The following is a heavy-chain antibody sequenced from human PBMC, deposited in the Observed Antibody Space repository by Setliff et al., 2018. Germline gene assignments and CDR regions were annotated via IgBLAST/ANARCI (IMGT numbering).Heavy chain of an antibody. CDR3: ARRVNYYDSSGYYYSWFYFDY. CDR2: IYYSGST. J-gene: IGHJ4*02. V-gene: IGHV4-39*07. D-gene: IGHD3-22*01. Sequence: SETLSLTCTVSGGSVSSSSYYWGWIRQPPGKGLEWIGSIYYSGSTYYNPSLKSRVTISVDSSKNQVSLKLSSVTAADTAMYYCARRVNYYDSSGYYYSWFYFDYWGQGTLVTVSS. CDR1: GGSVSSSSYY.